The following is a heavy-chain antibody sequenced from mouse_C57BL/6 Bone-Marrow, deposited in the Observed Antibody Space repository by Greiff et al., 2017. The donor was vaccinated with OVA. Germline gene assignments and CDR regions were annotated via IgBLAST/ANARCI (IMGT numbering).Heavy chain of an antibody. CDR3: TMVTTTFAY. V-gene: IGHV14-4*01. CDR1: GFNIKDDY. J-gene: IGHJ3*01. CDR2: IDPKNGDT. Sequence: LVESGAELVRPGASVKLSCTASGFNIKDDYMHWVKQRPEQGLEWIGWIDPKNGDTEYASKFQGKATITADTSSNTAYLQLSSLTSEDTAVYYCTMVTTTFAYWGQGTLVTVSA. D-gene: IGHD2-2*01.